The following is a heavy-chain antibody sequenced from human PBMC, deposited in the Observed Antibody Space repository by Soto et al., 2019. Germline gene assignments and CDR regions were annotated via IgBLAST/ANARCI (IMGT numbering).Heavy chain of an antibody. CDR3: AADTLQKAV. CDR2: IVVGSGKP. D-gene: IGHD3-10*01. J-gene: IGHJ4*02. CDR1: GFTFTTSA. Sequence: ASVKVSCKTSGFTFTTSAVQWVRQARGQRLEWIGWIVVGSGKPNEAQKFPDRVAITRVTSTSTSYLEMTGRTSADTAAYYCAADTLQKAVWGQGTLVTVSS. V-gene: IGHV1-58*01.